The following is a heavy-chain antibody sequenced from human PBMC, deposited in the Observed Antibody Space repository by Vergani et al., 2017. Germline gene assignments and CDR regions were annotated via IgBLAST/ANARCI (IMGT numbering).Heavy chain of an antibody. J-gene: IGHJ4*02. V-gene: IGHV4-39*01. CDR3: ARRRGYDFWSGYYAKYSFDY. CDR2: IYYTGST. Sequence: QVQLQESGPGLVKPSQTLSLTCTVSGGSISSSSYYWGWIRQPPGEGLEWIGSIYYTGSTYYNPSLKSRVTISVDTSKNQFSLKLSSVPAADTAVYYCARRRGYDFWSGYYAKYSFDYWGQGTLVTVSS. CDR1: GGSISSSSYY. D-gene: IGHD3-3*01.